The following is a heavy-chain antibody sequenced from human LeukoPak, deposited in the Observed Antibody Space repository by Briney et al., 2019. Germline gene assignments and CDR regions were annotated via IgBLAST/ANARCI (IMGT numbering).Heavy chain of an antibody. CDR3: ARDPQGTEWYFDL. V-gene: IGHV3-33*01. J-gene: IGHJ2*01. Sequence: GRSLGLSCAASGFTFSSYGMHWVRQAPGKGLEWVAVIWYDGSNKYYADSVKGRFTISRDNSKNTLYLQMNSLRAEDTAVYYCARDPQGTEWYFDLWGRGTLVTVSS. CDR2: IWYDGSNK. CDR1: GFTFSSYG.